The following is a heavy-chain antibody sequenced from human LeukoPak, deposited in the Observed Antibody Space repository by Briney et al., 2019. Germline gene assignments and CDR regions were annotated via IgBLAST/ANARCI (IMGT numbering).Heavy chain of an antibody. Sequence: PGGSLRLSCAASEFAFSTYNMNWVRQPPGKGLEWIGEINHSGSTNYNPSLKSRVTISVDTSKNQFSLKLSSVTAADTAVYYCARGIAVAGRIWWAYYYGRDVWGQGTTVTVSS. J-gene: IGHJ6*02. CDR2: INHSGST. CDR1: EFAFSTYN. D-gene: IGHD6-19*01. CDR3: ARGIAVAGRIWWAYYYGRDV. V-gene: IGHV4-34*01.